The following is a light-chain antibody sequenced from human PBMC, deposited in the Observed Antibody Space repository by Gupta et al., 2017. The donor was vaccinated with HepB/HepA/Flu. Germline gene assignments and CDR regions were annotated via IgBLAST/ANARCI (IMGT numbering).Light chain of an antibody. CDR3: SAYRTSSTVM. J-gene: IGLJ3*02. V-gene: IGLV2-14*01. CDR2: SVN. CDR1: SSDVGAHVP. Sequence: QSALAQPASVSGSPGQSPTISCTGGSSDVGAHVPVSWYQQFPGKAPKLILYSVNSRPSGISDRFSGSKSGDTASLTISGRQQEDEVQYYCSAYRTSSTVMFGGGTQLNVL.